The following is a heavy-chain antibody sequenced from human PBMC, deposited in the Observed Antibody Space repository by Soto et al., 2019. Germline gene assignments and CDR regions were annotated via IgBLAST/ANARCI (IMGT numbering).Heavy chain of an antibody. Sequence: PGGSLRLSCAASGFTFSSYAMHWVRQAPGKGLEWVAVISYDGSNKYYADSVKGRFTISRDNSKNTLYLQMNSLRAEDTAVYYCARGSPYSNYPVGAIDYWGQGTLVTVSS. J-gene: IGHJ4*02. D-gene: IGHD4-4*01. CDR3: ARGSPYSNYPVGAIDY. CDR1: GFTFSSYA. V-gene: IGHV3-30-3*01. CDR2: ISYDGSNK.